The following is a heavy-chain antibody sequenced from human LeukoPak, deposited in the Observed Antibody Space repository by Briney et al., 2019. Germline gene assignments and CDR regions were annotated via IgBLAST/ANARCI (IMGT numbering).Heavy chain of an antibody. CDR1: GFTFSSYG. CDR3: AKDDERGYSYGIFDY. J-gene: IGHJ4*02. Sequence: GGSLRLSCAASGFTFSSYGMHWVRQAPGKGLEWVAVIWYDGSNKYYADSAKGRFTISRDNSKNTLYLQMNSLRAEDTAVYYCAKDDERGYSYGIFDYWGQGTLVTVSS. D-gene: IGHD5-18*01. CDR2: IWYDGSNK. V-gene: IGHV3-33*06.